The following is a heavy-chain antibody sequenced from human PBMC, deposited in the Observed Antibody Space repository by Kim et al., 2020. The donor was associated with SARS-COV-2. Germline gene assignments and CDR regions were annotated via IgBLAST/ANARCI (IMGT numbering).Heavy chain of an antibody. V-gene: IGHV1-3*01. Sequence: ASVKVSCKASGYTFIGYTIHWVRQAPGQSLEWMGWINAGNGNTKYSQKFQDRVTITKDTSASTAYMLLSSLISEDTAVYYCARGGTMAAKTSWGQGTLVTVSS. D-gene: IGHD1-1*01. CDR2: INAGNGNT. CDR1: GYTFIGYT. CDR3: ARGGTMAAKTS. J-gene: IGHJ5*02.